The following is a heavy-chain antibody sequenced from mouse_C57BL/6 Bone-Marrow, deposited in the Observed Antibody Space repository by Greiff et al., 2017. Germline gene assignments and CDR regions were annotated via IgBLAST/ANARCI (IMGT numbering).Heavy chain of an antibody. D-gene: IGHD2-4*01. Sequence: QVQLQQPGAELVRPGSSVKLSCKASGYTFTSYWMHWVKQRPKQGLEWIGNLDPSDSETHYNQKYKDKATLTVDKSSSTAYMQLSSLTSEDSAVYYCAGELGITKVCWYFDVWGTGTTLTVSS. CDR3: AGELGITKVCWYFDV. CDR2: LDPSDSET. CDR1: GYTFTSYW. J-gene: IGHJ1*03. V-gene: IGHV1-52*01.